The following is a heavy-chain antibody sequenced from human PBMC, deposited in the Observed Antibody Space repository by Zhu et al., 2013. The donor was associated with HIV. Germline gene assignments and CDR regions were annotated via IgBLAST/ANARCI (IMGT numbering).Heavy chain of an antibody. V-gene: IGHV4-38-2*01. CDR2: MYHSGTT. CDR3: ARHCDYGNYGCWIHFDY. D-gene: IGHD4-17*01. Sequence: QVQLQESGPGLVKPSETLSLTCGVSGYSISSGYFWGWIRQPPGKGLEWIGSMYHSGTTYSNPSLKSRVIMSLDTSKNQLSLKLTSVTAADTAVYYCARHCDYGNYGCWIHFDYWGLGTLVTVSS. CDR1: GYSISSGYF. J-gene: IGHJ4*02.